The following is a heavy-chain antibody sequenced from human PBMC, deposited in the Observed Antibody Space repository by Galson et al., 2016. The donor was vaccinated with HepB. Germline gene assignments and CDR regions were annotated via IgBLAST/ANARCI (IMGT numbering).Heavy chain of an antibody. V-gene: IGHV3-66*04. Sequence: SLRLSCAASGFTFSHYWMYWVRQAPGKGLEWVSVIYSGGSTYYADSVKGRFTFSRDNSKNTLYLQMNYLRDEDTAVYYCARHRGWYGEGFFDDWGQGTLVTVSS. CDR2: IYSGGST. CDR1: GFTFSHYW. CDR3: ARHRGWYGEGFFDD. D-gene: IGHD6-19*01. J-gene: IGHJ4*02.